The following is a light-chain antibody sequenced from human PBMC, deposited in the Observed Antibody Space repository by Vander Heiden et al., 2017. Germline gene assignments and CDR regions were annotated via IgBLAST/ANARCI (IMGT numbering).Light chain of an antibody. V-gene: IGLV1-40*01. CDR2: GNS. CDR1: SPNIGAGYD. J-gene: IGLJ2*01. CDR3: QSYDSSLSGVV. Sequence: QSVLTQPPSVSGAPGQRVTISCTGGSPNIGAGYDVHWYQQLPGAAPKLLIYGNSNRPSGVPDRFSGAKSGTSASLATTGLQAEDEADYYCQSYDSSLSGVVFGGGTKLTVL.